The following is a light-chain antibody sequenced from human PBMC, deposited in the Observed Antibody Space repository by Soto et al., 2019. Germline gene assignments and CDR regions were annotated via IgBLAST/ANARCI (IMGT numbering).Light chain of an antibody. CDR1: SSEVGSYNL. J-gene: IGLJ2*01. CDR3: CSYAGSDVV. CDR2: EGS. V-gene: IGLV2-23*01. Sequence: QSALTQPASVSGSPGQSITISSTGTSSEVGSYNLVSWYQQHPGKAPKLMIYEGSKRPSGVSNRFSGSKSGNTASLTISGLQAEDEADYYCCSYAGSDVVFGGGTKLTVL.